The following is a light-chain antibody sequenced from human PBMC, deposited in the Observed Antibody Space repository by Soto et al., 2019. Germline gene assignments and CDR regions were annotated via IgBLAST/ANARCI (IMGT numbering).Light chain of an antibody. V-gene: IGKV1-5*03. CDR3: QQYSEYPWT. Sequence: DIQMTQSPSTLSASVGDRVTITCRASQSLSSKLAWYQQRPGTAPKLFIYQASSLESGVPSRFSGSESGTEFTLPISSLQPDDLATYYCQQYSEYPWTFGQGTKVEIK. J-gene: IGKJ1*01. CDR2: QAS. CDR1: QSLSSK.